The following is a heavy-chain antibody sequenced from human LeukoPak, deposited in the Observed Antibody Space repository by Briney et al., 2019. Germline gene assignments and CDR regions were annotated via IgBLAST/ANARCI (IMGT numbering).Heavy chain of an antibody. D-gene: IGHD3-10*01. CDR1: GFTFSSYA. CDR3: AKGGVWFGNSNP. V-gene: IGHV3-30*04. Sequence: GGSLRLSCAASGFTFSSYAMYWVRQAPGKGLEWVAVISYDGSDKFYADSVKGRFTISRDSSKNTLYLQMNSLRPEDTAVYYCAKGGVWFGNSNPWGQGTLVTVSS. J-gene: IGHJ5*02. CDR2: ISYDGSDK.